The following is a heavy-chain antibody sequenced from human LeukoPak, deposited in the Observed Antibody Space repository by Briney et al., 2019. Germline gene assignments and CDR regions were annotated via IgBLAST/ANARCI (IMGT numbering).Heavy chain of an antibody. CDR1: GYTFTGYY. Sequence: ASVKVSCKASGYTFTGYYMHWVRQAPGQGLEWMGWINPNSGGTNYAQKFQGRVTMTRDTSISAAYMELSRLRSDDTAVYYCARGDIVVLPAGIPHSWFDPWGQGTLVTVSS. CDR3: ARGDIVVLPAGIPHSWFDP. D-gene: IGHD2-2*02. J-gene: IGHJ5*02. CDR2: INPNSGGT. V-gene: IGHV1-2*02.